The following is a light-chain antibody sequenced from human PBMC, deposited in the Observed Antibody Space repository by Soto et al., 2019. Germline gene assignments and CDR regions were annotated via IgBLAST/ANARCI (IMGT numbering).Light chain of an antibody. CDR3: AAWDASLSGWV. Sequence: QAVVTQPPSASGTPGQRVTISCSGSSSNIGTDTVNWYQQLPGTAPKLLIYSNHRRPSGVPDRFSGSKSGTSASLAISGLQSEDEADYYCAAWDASLSGWVFGGGTKLTVL. CDR1: SSNIGTDT. CDR2: SNH. J-gene: IGLJ3*02. V-gene: IGLV1-44*01.